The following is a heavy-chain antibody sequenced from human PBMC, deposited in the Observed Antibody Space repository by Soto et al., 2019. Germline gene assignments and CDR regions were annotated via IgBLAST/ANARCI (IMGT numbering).Heavy chain of an antibody. CDR3: TTERYFDSSGLVNVLNFDY. V-gene: IGHV3-15*07. D-gene: IGHD3-22*01. J-gene: IGHJ4*02. CDR2: IRSNADGGTA. Sequence: EVQLVESGGGLVKPGGSLRLSCAASGFTFNNAWMNWVRQAPGKGLEWVGRIRSNADGGTADYAAPVKGRFTISRDDSKNTLYLQMNSLKTEDTAVYYCTTERYFDSSGLVNVLNFDYWGQGTLVAVSS. CDR1: GFTFNNAW.